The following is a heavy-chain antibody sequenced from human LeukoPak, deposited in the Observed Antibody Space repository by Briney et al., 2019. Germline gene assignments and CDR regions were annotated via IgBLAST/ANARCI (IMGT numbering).Heavy chain of an antibody. CDR1: GYTFTGYY. V-gene: IGHV1-2*02. D-gene: IGHD6-6*01. CDR2: INPNSGGT. J-gene: IGHJ4*02. CDR3: ARGGSSFPNDY. Sequence: ASVKVSCKASGYTFTGYYMHWVRQAPGQGLEWMGWINPNSGGTNYARKFQGRVTMTRDTSISTAYMELSRLRSDDTAVYYCARGGSSFPNDYWGQGTPVTVSS.